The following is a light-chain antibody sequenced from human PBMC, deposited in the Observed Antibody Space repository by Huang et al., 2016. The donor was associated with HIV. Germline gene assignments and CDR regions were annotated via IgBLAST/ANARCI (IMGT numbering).Light chain of an antibody. CDR3: QQYYSFPLE. CDR2: AAS. CDR1: QGISSY. V-gene: IGKV1D-8*01. J-gene: IGKJ1*01. Sequence: VIWMTQSPSLLSASTGDRVTISCRVSQGISSYLAWYQQKPGKAPELLIYAASTLQSGVPSRFSGSGSGTDFTLTISCLQSEDFATYYCQQYYSFPLEFGQGTKVEIK.